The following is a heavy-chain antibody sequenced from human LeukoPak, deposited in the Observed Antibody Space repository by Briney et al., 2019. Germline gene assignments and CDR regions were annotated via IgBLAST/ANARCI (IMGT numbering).Heavy chain of an antibody. Sequence: ASVKVSCEASGYTFTGYYMHWVRQAPGQGLEWMGWINPNSGGTNYAQKFQGWVTMTRDTSISTAYMELSRLRSDDTAVYYCARETTVTTGSDAFDIWGQGTMVTVSS. CDR3: ARETTVTTGSDAFDI. D-gene: IGHD4-11*01. CDR1: GYTFTGYY. CDR2: INPNSGGT. J-gene: IGHJ3*02. V-gene: IGHV1-2*04.